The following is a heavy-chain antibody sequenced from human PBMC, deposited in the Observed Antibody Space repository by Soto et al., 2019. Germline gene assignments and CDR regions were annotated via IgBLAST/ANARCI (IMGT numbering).Heavy chain of an antibody. CDR2: IIPILGIA. Sequence: SVKVSCKASGGTFSSYTISWVRQAPGQGLEWMGRIIPILGIANYAQKFQGRVTITADKSTSTAYMELSSLRSEDTAVYYCAREYYDILTGLNYYYGMDVWGQGTTVTVSS. V-gene: IGHV1-69*02. CDR1: GGTFSSYT. J-gene: IGHJ6*02. CDR3: AREYYDILTGLNYYYGMDV. D-gene: IGHD3-9*01.